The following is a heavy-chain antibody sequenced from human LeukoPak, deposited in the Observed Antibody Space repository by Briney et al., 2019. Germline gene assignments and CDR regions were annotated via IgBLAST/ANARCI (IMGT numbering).Heavy chain of an antibody. V-gene: IGHV1-18*01. D-gene: IGHD2-2*01. CDR1: GYTFTSYG. CDR2: ISAYNGNT. CDR3: ARGSGIRCSSTSCYGNYYYMDV. J-gene: IGHJ6*03. Sequence: GASVKVSCKASGYTFTSYGISWVRQAPGQGLEWMGWISAYNGNTNYAQKLQGRVTMTTDTSTSTAYMELRSLRSDDTAVYYCARGSGIRCSSTSCYGNYYYMDVWGKGTTVTVSS.